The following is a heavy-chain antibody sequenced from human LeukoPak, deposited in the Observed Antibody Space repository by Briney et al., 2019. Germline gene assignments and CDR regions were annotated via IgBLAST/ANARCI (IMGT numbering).Heavy chain of an antibody. CDR3: ASANYYYYYYMDV. J-gene: IGHJ6*03. V-gene: IGHV4-59*01. CDR2: IYYSGST. CDR1: GGSISSYY. Sequence: SETLSLTCTVSGGSISSYYWSWIRQPPGKGLEWIGYIYYSGSTNYNPSLKSRVTISVDTSKNQFSLKLSSVTAADTAVYYCASANYYYYYYMDVWGKGTAVTVSS.